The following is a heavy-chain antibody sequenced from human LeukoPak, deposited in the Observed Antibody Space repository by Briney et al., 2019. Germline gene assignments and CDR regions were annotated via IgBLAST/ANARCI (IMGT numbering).Heavy chain of an antibody. V-gene: IGHV1-2*02. Sequence: ASLKVSCKASGYTFTDYYIHWVRQAPGQGIEWMGWLNPNSGATNYAQKFQGRVTVTRDTSISTAYMDLSRLTSDDTAVYYCTRDPKNYPDYWGQGTLVTVPS. J-gene: IGHJ4*02. CDR2: LNPNSGAT. CDR1: GYTFTDYY. CDR3: TRDPKNYPDY. D-gene: IGHD5-24*01.